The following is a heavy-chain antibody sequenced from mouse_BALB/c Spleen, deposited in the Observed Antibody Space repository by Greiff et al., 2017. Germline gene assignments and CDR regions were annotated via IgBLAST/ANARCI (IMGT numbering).Heavy chain of an antibody. D-gene: IGHD1-1*01. J-gene: IGHJ4*01. CDR1: GFTFSSFG. CDR3: ARSGYGSFYAMDY. CDR2: ISSGSSTI. Sequence: EVQGVESGGGLVQPGGSRKLSCAASGFTFSSFGMHWVRQAPEKGLEWVAYISSGSSTIYYADTVKGRFTISRDNPKNTLFLQMTSLRSEDTAMYYCARSGYGSFYAMDYWGQGTSVTVSS. V-gene: IGHV5-17*02.